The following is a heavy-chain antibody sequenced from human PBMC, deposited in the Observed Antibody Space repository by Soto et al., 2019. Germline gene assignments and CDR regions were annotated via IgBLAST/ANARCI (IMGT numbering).Heavy chain of an antibody. D-gene: IGHD2-15*01. CDR3: TTLTLLRVNDDY. J-gene: IGHJ4*02. Sequence: EGQLVESGGGLVKPGGSLRLSCAASGFTFTNAWMNWVRQAPGKGLEWVGRIKSKTDGGATDYAAPVKGRFTISRDDSKNTMYLQMNSLKTEDTAVYYCTTLTLLRVNDDYWGQGTLVTVSS. V-gene: IGHV3-15*07. CDR1: GFTFTNAW. CDR2: IKSKTDGGAT.